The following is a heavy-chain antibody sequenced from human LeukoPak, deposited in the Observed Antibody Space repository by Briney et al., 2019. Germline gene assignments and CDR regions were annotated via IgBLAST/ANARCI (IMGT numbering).Heavy chain of an antibody. J-gene: IGHJ6*02. Sequence: GGSLRLSRAASGFTFSNYAMSWVRQAPAKGLEWVSVISGSGVATDYADSVKGRFTISRDNSKNTLFLQMNSLRAEDTAVYYCAKDPQPSVRMLRGTMDVWGQGTTVTVSS. CDR1: GFTFSNYA. D-gene: IGHD3-10*01. CDR3: AKDPQPSVRMLRGTMDV. V-gene: IGHV3-23*01. CDR2: ISGSGVAT.